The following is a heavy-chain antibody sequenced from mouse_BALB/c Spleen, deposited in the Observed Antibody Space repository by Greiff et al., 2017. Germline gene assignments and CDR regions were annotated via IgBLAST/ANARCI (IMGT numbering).Heavy chain of an antibody. CDR2: ISSGGSTI. V-gene: IGHV5-9-4*01. CDR3: ARGGTGPFDY. J-gene: IGHJ2*01. Sequence: EVMLVESGGGLVKPGGSLKLSCAASGFTFSSYAMSWVRQSPEKRLEWVAEISSGGSTIYYADTVKGRFTISRDNPKNTLFLQMTSLRSEDTAMYYCARGGTGPFDYWGQGTTLTVSS. D-gene: IGHD4-1*01. CDR1: GFTFSSYA.